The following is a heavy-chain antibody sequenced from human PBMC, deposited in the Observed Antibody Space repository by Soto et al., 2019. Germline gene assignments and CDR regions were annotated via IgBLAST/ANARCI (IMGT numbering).Heavy chain of an antibody. CDR2: ISGYNGKT. CDR3: AREKIVNTDNWFEL. D-gene: IGHD2-21*01. CDR1: GYSITSYG. Sequence: QVHLVQSGAEVKKPAASVHVSCKASGYSITSYGISWVRQAAGQGLEWMAWISGYNGKTRFDPKYQGRLTMTIDTPTSPAYMLLGSLTCDYAAMYYWAREKIVNTDNWFELWGQGPLVTVSS. V-gene: IGHV1-18*01. J-gene: IGHJ5*02.